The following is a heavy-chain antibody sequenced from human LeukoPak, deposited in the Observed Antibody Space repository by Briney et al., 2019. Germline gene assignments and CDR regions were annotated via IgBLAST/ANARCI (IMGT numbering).Heavy chain of an antibody. Sequence: GGSLRLSCAASGFTVSSNYMSWVRQAPGEGLEWVSVIYSGGSTYYADSVKGRFTISRDNAKNSLFLQMSSLRVEDTAVYYCARDTDSRNWNGLFDHWGQGTLVTVSS. CDR3: ARDTDSRNWNGLFDH. CDR1: GFTVSSNY. J-gene: IGHJ4*02. D-gene: IGHD6-13*01. CDR2: IYSGGST. V-gene: IGHV3-66*01.